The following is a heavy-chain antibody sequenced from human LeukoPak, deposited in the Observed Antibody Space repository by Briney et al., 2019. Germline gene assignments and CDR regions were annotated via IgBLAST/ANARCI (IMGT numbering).Heavy chain of an antibody. D-gene: IGHD3-10*02. CDR2: ISSSGSTI. CDR3: AELGITMIGGV. Sequence: GGSLRLSCAASGFTFSSYEMNWVRQAPGKGLEWVSYISSSGSTIYYADSVKGRFTISRDNAKNSLYLQMHSLIAEDTAVYYCAELGITMIGGVWGKGTTVTISS. J-gene: IGHJ6*04. V-gene: IGHV3-48*03. CDR1: GFTFSSYE.